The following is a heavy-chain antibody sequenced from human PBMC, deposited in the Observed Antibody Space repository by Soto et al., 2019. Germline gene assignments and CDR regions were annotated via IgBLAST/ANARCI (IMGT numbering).Heavy chain of an antibody. J-gene: IGHJ6*02. CDR2: INSDGSTT. CDR1: GFTFSTYW. CDR3: ARDAYYDMGV. V-gene: IGHV3-74*01. Sequence: EVQLVESGGGLVQPGGSLRLSCAASGFTFSTYWMHWVRQAPGKGLVWVSRINSDGSTTNYADSVKGRFTISRDNAKNTLDRQMNSLRAEDTAVYYCARDAYYDMGVWGQGTTVTVSS.